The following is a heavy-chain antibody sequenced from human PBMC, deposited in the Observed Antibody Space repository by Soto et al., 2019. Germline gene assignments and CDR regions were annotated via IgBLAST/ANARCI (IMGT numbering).Heavy chain of an antibody. CDR2: IYPGDSDT. CDR1: GYSFTSYW. Sequence: GESLKISCKGSGYSFTSYWIGWVRQMPGKGLEWMGIIYPGDSDTRYSPSFQGQVTISADKSISTAYLQWSSLKASDTAMYYCARHQGYDFWSGYYNYYFDYWGQGTLVTVSS. J-gene: IGHJ4*02. CDR3: ARHQGYDFWSGYYNYYFDY. D-gene: IGHD3-3*01. V-gene: IGHV5-51*01.